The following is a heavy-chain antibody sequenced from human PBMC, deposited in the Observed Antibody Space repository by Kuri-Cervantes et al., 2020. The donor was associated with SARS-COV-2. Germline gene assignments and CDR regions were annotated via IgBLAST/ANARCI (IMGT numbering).Heavy chain of an antibody. J-gene: IGHJ4*02. CDR2: IRSKANSYAT. Sequence: ETLSLTCAASGFTFSGSAMHWVRQASGKGLEWVGRIRSKANSYATAYVASVKGRFTISRDDSKNTAYLQMNSLKTEDTAVYYCTRQGVDYWGQGTLVTVSS. CDR1: GFTFSGSA. D-gene: IGHD2-8*01. V-gene: IGHV3-73*01. CDR3: TRQGVDY.